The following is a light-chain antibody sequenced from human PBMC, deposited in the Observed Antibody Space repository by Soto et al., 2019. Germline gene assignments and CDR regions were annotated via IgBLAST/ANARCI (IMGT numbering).Light chain of an antibody. Sequence: EILMTQSPATLSVSPGEGAILSCRASQGIGTALDWYQQKPGQTPRLLIYDASTRATGVPARFSGSGSGTEFILTINSLQSEDFAVYDCQRYRDWPLTFGGGTKVDSK. CDR2: DAS. CDR3: QRYRDWPLT. CDR1: QGIGTA. J-gene: IGKJ4*01. V-gene: IGKV3-15*01.